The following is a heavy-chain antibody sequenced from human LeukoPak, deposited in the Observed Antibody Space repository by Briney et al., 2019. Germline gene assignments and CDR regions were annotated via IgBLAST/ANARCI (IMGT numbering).Heavy chain of an antibody. J-gene: IGHJ5*02. D-gene: IGHD1-26*01. CDR2: ISGGSGAP. Sequence: GGSLRLSCAASGFIFSQYAMSWVRQAPGKGLEWVPSISGGSGAPYYADSVEGRFTVSRDNSKKTLYLQMSSLRVEDTAVYFCAKGGVGATPRLDPWGQGTLVTVSS. V-gene: IGHV3-23*01. CDR3: AKGGVGATPRLDP. CDR1: GFIFSQYA.